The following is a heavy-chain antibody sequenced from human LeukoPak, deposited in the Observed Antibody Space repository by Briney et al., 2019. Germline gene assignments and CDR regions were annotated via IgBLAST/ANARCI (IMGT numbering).Heavy chain of an antibody. Sequence: SETLSLTCAVYGGSFSGYYWSWIRQPPGKGLEWIGEINHSGSTNYNPSLKSRVTISVDTSKNQFSLKLSSVTAADTAVYYCASSGYYQSFDYWGQGTLVTVSS. J-gene: IGHJ4*02. V-gene: IGHV4-34*01. CDR3: ASSGYYQSFDY. D-gene: IGHD3-22*01. CDR2: INHSGST. CDR1: GGSFSGYY.